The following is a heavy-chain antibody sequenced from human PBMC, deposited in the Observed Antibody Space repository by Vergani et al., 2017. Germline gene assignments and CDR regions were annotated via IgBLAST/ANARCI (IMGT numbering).Heavy chain of an antibody. D-gene: IGHD4/OR15-4a*01. V-gene: IGHV3-21*01. CDR2: ISSSSSYI. Sequence: EVQLVESGGGLVTPGGSLRLSCAASGFTFSSYSMNWVRQAPGKGLEWVSSISSSSSYIYYADSVKGRFTISRDNAKNSLYLQMNSLRAEDTAVYYCARSKGRDYLDYFDYWGQGTLVTVSS. CDR1: GFTFSSYS. CDR3: ARSKGRDYLDYFDY. J-gene: IGHJ4*02.